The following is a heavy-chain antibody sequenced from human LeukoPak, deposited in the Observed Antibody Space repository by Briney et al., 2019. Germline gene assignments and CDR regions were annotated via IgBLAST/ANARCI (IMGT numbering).Heavy chain of an antibody. CDR1: GDSDSSNSAA. CDR3: AREDCSGGSCYGGFDR. Sequence: SQTLSLTCAISGDSDSSNSAAWNWIRQSPSRGLEWLGRTCQRSKWYNDYALSVKSRITINPDTSKNQFSLQLNSVTPEDTAVYYCAREDCSGGSCYGGFDRWGQGTLVTVSS. CDR2: TCQRSKWYN. J-gene: IGHJ4*02. D-gene: IGHD2-15*01. V-gene: IGHV6-1*01.